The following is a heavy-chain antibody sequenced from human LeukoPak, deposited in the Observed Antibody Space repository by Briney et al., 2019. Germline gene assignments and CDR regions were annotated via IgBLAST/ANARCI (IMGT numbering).Heavy chain of an antibody. CDR2: ISYDGSNK. CDR1: GFTFSSYG. V-gene: IGHV3-30*18. D-gene: IGHD3-9*01. CDR3: AKRGDILTGFLFDI. J-gene: IGHJ3*02. Sequence: GRSLRLSCAASGFTFSSYGMHWVRQAPGKGLEWVAVISYDGSNKYYADSVKGRFTVSRDNSKNTLYLQMNSLRAEDTAVYYCAKRGDILTGFLFDIWGQGTMVTASS.